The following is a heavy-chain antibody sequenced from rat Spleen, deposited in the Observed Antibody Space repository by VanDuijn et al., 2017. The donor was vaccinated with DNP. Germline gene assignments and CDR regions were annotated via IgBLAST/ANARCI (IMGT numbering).Heavy chain of an antibody. Sequence: QVQLKESGPGLVQPSETLSLTCTVSGFSLTTYSVSWVRQPSGKGPEWMGKMWYDGDPAYNSALKSRLSISRDTSKSQVFLKMNSVQSEDTAMYFCARSLATVAPTGAMDAWGQGTSVTVSS. CDR3: ARSLATVAPTGAMDA. CDR2: MWYDGDP. J-gene: IGHJ4*01. V-gene: IGHV2-16*01. CDR1: GFSLTTYS. D-gene: IGHD1-3*01.